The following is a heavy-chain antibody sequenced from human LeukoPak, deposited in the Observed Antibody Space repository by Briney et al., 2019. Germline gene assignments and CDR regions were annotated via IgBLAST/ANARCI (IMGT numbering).Heavy chain of an antibody. CDR3: ARAGEGAAANWFDP. CDR2: IYYSGST. Sequence: PSETLSLTCTVSGGSISSYYWSWIRQPPGKGLEWIGYIYYSGSTNCNPSLKSRLTISVDTSNNQFSLRLSSVTAADTAVYYCARAGEGAAANWFDPWGQGTLVTVSS. J-gene: IGHJ5*02. CDR1: GGSISSYY. D-gene: IGHD6-13*01. V-gene: IGHV4-59*12.